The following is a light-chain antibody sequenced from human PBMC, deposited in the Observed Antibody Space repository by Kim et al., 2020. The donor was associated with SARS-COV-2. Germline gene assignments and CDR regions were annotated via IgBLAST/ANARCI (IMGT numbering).Light chain of an antibody. CDR2: DAS. J-gene: IGKJ1*01. CDR1: QSVSNS. Sequence: SPGERVPLPCRASQSVSNSLAWYQQKPGQAPRPLIYDASARATGVPARFSGSGSGTEFTLTISSLQSEDFAVYYCQQYNNWPPGTFGQGTKVDIK. CDR3: QQYNNWPPGT. V-gene: IGKV3-15*01.